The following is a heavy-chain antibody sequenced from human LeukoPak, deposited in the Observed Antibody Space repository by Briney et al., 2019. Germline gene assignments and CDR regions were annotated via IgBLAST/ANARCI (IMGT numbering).Heavy chain of an antibody. J-gene: IGHJ5*02. D-gene: IGHD3-10*01. V-gene: IGHV3-7*01. CDR1: GFTFSNYW. Sequence: PGGSLRLSCAASGFTFSNYWMSWVRQPPGKGLEWVAHIKPDGSEKNYVDSVKGRFTISRDNSKNTLYLQMNSLRAEDTAVYYCARGGQWFGELSWFDPWGQGTLVTVSS. CDR3: ARGGQWFGELSWFDP. CDR2: IKPDGSEK.